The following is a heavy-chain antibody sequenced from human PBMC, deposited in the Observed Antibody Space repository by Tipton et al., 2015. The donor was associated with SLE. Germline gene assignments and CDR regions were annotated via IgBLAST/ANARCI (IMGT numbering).Heavy chain of an antibody. J-gene: IGHJ6*03. V-gene: IGHV4-61*02. CDR1: GGSISSGHYY. Sequence: TLSLTCTVSGGSISSGHYYWSWIRQPAGKGLEWIGRMYTSGNINYNPSLKSRVTISLDTSKNQISLKLSSVTAADAAVYYCARQVPGVDYYYYFMDVWGNGTTVTVSS. D-gene: IGHD6-19*01. CDR3: ARQVPGVDYYYYFMDV. CDR2: MYTSGNI.